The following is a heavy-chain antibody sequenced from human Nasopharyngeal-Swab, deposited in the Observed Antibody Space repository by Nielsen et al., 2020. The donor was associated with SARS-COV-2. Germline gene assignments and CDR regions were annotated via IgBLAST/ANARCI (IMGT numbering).Heavy chain of an antibody. CDR3: ARSGTTKYGLDV. V-gene: IGHV4-4*07. D-gene: IGHD1-1*01. J-gene: IGHJ6*01. CDR2: VYTSGST. Sequence: SETLSLTCSVSGGSISGYFLSWIRQPAGEGLEWTGRVYTSGSTNYNPPLKSRVTISIDMSKNQFSLELRSVTAADTAFYYCARSGTTKYGLDVWGQGTTVIVSS. CDR1: GGSISGYF.